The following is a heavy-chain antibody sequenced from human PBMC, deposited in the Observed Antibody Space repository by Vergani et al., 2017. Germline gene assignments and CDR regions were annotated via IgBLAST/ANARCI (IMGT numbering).Heavy chain of an antibody. Sequence: QLQLQESGPGLVKPSETLSLTCTVSGGSISSSSYYWGWIRQPPGKGLEWIGSIYYSGSTYYNPSLKSRVTISVDTSKNQFSLKLSSVTAADTAVYYCARGGCSSTSCYFYYYYGMDVWGQGTTVTVSS. D-gene: IGHD2-2*01. CDR2: IYYSGST. V-gene: IGHV4-39*07. J-gene: IGHJ6*02. CDR3: ARGGCSSTSCYFYYYYGMDV. CDR1: GGSISSSSYY.